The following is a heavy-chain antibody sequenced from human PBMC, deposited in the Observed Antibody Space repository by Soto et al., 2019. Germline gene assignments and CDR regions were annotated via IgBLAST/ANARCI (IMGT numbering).Heavy chain of an antibody. J-gene: IGHJ6*02. D-gene: IGHD3-10*01. CDR2: IIPIFGTA. CDR1: GGTFSSYA. Sequence: SVKVSCKASGGTFSSYAISWVRQAPGQGLEWMGGIIPIFGTANYAQKFQGRVTITADESTSTAYMELSSLRSEDTAVYYCASAVQRITMVRAHGMDVWGQGTTVTV. V-gene: IGHV1-69*13. CDR3: ASAVQRITMVRAHGMDV.